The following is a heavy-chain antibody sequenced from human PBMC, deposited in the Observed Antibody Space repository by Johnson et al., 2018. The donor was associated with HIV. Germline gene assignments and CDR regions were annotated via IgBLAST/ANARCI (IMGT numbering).Heavy chain of an antibody. Sequence: QVQLVESGGGVVRPGGSLRLSCAASGFTFSSYGMHWVRQAPGKGLEWVAFIRYDGSNKYYADSVKGRFTISSDNSKNTLYLQMNSLRAEDTAVYYCAVPPNLADNFWSIRNAFDIWGQGTMVTVSS. CDR1: GFTFSSYG. J-gene: IGHJ3*02. D-gene: IGHD3-3*01. CDR3: AVPPNLADNFWSIRNAFDI. V-gene: IGHV3-30*02. CDR2: IRYDGSNK.